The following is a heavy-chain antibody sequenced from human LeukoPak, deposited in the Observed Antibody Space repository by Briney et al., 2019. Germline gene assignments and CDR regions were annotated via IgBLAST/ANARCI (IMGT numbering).Heavy chain of an antibody. V-gene: IGHV1-3*01. CDR2: INAGNGNT. Sequence: GASVKVSCKASGYTFTNYAMHWVRQAPGQRLEWMGWINAGNGNTKYSQKFQGRVTITRDTSASTAYMELSSLRSEDTAVYYCARALWNSGYPCDYWGQGTLVTVSS. CDR1: GYTFTNYA. J-gene: IGHJ4*02. D-gene: IGHD5-12*01. CDR3: ARALWNSGYPCDY.